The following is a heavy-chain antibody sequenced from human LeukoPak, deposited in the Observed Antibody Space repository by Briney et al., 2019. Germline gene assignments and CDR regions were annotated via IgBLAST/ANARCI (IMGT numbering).Heavy chain of an antibody. D-gene: IGHD6-13*01. V-gene: IGHV3-21*01. CDR3: ARELTAAGANWFDP. CDR1: GFTFSTYS. J-gene: IGHJ5*02. Sequence: GGSLRLSCAASGFTFSTYSMNWVRQAPGKGLEWVSSISSSSSYIYYADSLKGRFTISRDNAKNSLYLQMNSLRDDDTAVYYCARELTAAGANWFDPWGQGTLVTVSS. CDR2: ISSSSSYI.